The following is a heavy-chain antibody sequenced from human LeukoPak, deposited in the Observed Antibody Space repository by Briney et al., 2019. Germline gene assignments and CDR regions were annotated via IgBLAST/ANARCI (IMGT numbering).Heavy chain of an antibody. J-gene: IGHJ6*02. CDR2: IRQDGHEN. CDR1: GFTFSQYW. Sequence: GGSLRLSCAASGFTFSQYWMSWVRQAPGKGLEWVANIRQDGHENYYADSVKGRFTISRDNAKNSLYLQMNSLRAEDTAVYYCARDDPTWIQLWSEYYYYYGMDVWGQGTTVTVSS. CDR3: ARDDPTWIQLWSEYYYYYGMDV. V-gene: IGHV3-7*03. D-gene: IGHD5-18*01.